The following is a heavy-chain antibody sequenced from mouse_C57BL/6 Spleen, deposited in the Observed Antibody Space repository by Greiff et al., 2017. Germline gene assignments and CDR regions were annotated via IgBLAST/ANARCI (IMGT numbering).Heavy chain of an antibody. CDR2: IYPGSGNT. D-gene: IGHD1-1*01. J-gene: IGHJ1*03. CDR1: GYTFTDYY. V-gene: IGHV1-76*01. Sequence: VKLQQSGAELVRPGASVKLSCKASGYTFTDYYINWVKQRPGQGLEWIARIYPGSGNTYYNEKFKGKATLTAEKSSSTAYMQLSSLTSEDSAVYFCARGSNYWYFDVWGTGTTVTVSS. CDR3: ARGSNYWYFDV.